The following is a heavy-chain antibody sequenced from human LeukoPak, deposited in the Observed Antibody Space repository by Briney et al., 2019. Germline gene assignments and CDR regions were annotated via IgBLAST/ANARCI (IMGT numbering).Heavy chain of an antibody. CDR2: IYTSGST. J-gene: IGHJ6*03. V-gene: IGHV4-4*07. CDR1: GGSISSYY. Sequence: PSETLSLTCTVSGGSISSYYWSWIRQPAGKGLEWIGRIYTSGSTNYNPSLKSRVTMSVDTSKNQFSLKLSSVTAADTAVYYCAREGGSYHPASLYYYYYYMDVWGKGTTVTVSS. CDR3: AREGGSYHPASLYYYYYYMDV. D-gene: IGHD1-26*01.